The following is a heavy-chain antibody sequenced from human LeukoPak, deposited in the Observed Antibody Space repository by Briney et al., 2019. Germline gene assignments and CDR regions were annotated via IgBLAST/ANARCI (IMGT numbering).Heavy chain of an antibody. Sequence: SETLSLTCTVSGGSISSYYWTWIRQSPGRGLEWIGYIDHNGDTNYNPALKSRVTVSVDTSKNQFSLRLTSVTAADTAVYFCPRQTSWFGESRKNWFDSWGQGALVTVSS. J-gene: IGHJ5*01. CDR3: PRQTSWFGESRKNWFDS. D-gene: IGHD3-10*01. CDR2: IDHNGDT. V-gene: IGHV4-59*08. CDR1: GGSISSYY.